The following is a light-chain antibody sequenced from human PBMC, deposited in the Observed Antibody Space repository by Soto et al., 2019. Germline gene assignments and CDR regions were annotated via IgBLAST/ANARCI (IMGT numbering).Light chain of an antibody. CDR3: QQCTSNNART. J-gene: IGKJ4*01. V-gene: IGKV1-5*03. Sequence: DIQMTQTPSTLSASVGDRVTITCRASHDISTWLAWYQQKPGKAPKLLIYEASSLEIGVPSRFSGRGSGTELTLTISSLQPDDLATYYCQQCTSNNARTFGGGTKVEIK. CDR2: EAS. CDR1: HDISTW.